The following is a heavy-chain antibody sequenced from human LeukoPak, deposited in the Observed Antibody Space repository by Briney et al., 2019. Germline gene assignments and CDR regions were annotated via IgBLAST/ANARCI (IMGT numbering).Heavy chain of an antibody. V-gene: IGHV3-23*01. CDR1: GFTFSNYA. CDR3: AKKVGTTYYHFDY. Sequence: PGGSLRLSCATSGFTFSNYAMSWGRQAPGKGLEWVSAISSGGGTTYYADSVKGRFTISRDSSTNTLYLQMNSLRAEDTAVYYCAKKVGTTYYHFDYWGQGTLVTVSS. D-gene: IGHD1-26*01. J-gene: IGHJ4*02. CDR2: ISSGGGTT.